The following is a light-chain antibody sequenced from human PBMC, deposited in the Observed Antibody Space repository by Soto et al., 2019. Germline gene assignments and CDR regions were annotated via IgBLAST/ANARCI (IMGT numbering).Light chain of an antibody. CDR3: QQYNSYSPWT. CDR1: QGISSY. Sequence: DIQLTPSPSFLSASVGDRVTITCRASQGISSYLAWYQQKPGKAPKLLIYDASSLESGVPSRFSGSGSGTEFTLTISSLQPDDFATYYCQQYNSYSPWTFGQGTKVDIK. J-gene: IGKJ1*01. V-gene: IGKV1-9*01. CDR2: DAS.